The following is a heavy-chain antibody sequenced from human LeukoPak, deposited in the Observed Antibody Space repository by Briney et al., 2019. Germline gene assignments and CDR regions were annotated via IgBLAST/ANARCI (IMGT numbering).Heavy chain of an antibody. CDR2: IIPIFGTA. CDR3: ARGMVVVVVAATHYYMDV. V-gene: IGHV1-69*01. CDR1: GGTFRSYA. Sequence: GSSVKVSCKASGGTFRSYAISWVRQAPGQGLEWMGGIIPIFGTANYAQKFQGRVTITADESTSTAYMELSSLRSEDTAVYYCARGMVVVVVAATHYYMDVWGKGTTVTVSS. D-gene: IGHD2-15*01. J-gene: IGHJ6*03.